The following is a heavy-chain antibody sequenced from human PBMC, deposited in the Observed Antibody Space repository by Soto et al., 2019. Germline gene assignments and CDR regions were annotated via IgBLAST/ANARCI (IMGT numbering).Heavy chain of an antibody. CDR2: VYYSGST. CDR3: ARDTYGSR. J-gene: IGHJ4*02. Sequence: SETLSRTCTVSGGSISSGGYYWSWIRQHPGKGLEWSGYVYYSGSTYYNPSLKSRVTISVDTSKNQFSLKLSSVTAADTAVYYCARDTYGSRWGQGTLVPVSP. V-gene: IGHV4-31*03. D-gene: IGHD3-10*01. CDR1: GGSISSGGYY.